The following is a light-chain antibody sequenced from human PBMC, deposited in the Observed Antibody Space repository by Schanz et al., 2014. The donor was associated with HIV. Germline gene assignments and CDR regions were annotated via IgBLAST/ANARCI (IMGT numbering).Light chain of an antibody. CDR2: AAS. CDR3: QKYGSAPLT. J-gene: IGKJ4*01. V-gene: IGKV1-5*03. Sequence: DIQMTQSPSTLSASVGDRVTITCRASQTIGRLVAWYQQKPGRAPKLLIYAASTLVSGVPLKFSGTGSGTEFTLTISSLQSEDVATYFCQKYGSAPLTFGGGTKVEI. CDR1: QTIGRL.